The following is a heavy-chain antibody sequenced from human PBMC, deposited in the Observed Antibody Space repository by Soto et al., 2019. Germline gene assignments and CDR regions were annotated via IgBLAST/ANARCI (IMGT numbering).Heavy chain of an antibody. CDR2: INHSGST. Sequence: SETLSLTCAVYGGSFSGYYWSWIRQPPGKXLEWIGEINHSGSTNYNPSLKSRVTISVDTSKNQFSLKLSSVTAADTAVYYCAREKRITIFGVVIYYYYYGMDVWGQGTTVTVSS. D-gene: IGHD3-3*01. V-gene: IGHV4-34*01. J-gene: IGHJ6*02. CDR3: AREKRITIFGVVIYYYYYGMDV. CDR1: GGSFSGYY.